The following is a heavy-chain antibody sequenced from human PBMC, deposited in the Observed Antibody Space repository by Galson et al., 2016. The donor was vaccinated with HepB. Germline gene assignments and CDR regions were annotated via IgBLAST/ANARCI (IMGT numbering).Heavy chain of an antibody. Sequence: SLRLSCAASGFIFNNFGMHWVRQAPGKGPEWVAVISSDGSKIYYADSVKGRFTISRDNSKSTLFLQMNSLRADDTAMYYCAKVFRQYSYGYSGWYFDLWGRGTLVTVSS. V-gene: IGHV3-30*18. CDR2: ISSDGSKI. CDR1: GFIFNNFG. J-gene: IGHJ2*01. CDR3: AKVFRQYSYGYSGWYFDL. D-gene: IGHD5-18*01.